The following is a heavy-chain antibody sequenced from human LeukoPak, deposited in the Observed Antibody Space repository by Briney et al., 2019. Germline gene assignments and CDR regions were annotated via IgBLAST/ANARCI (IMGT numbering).Heavy chain of an antibody. CDR1: GFTFSSYA. V-gene: IGHV3-23*01. Sequence: PGGSLRLSCTASGFTFSSYAMSWVRQAPGKGLEWVSAISGSGGSTYYADSVKGRFTISRDNSKNTLYLQMNSLRAEDTAVYYCAKGRGWYDGNFDYWGQGTLVTVSS. D-gene: IGHD6-19*01. J-gene: IGHJ4*02. CDR3: AKGRGWYDGNFDY. CDR2: ISGSGGST.